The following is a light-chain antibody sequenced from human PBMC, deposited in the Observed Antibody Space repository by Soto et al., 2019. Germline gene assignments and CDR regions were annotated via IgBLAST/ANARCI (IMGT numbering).Light chain of an antibody. CDR3: QSYDSSLSGPV. CDR1: SSNIGAGYD. Sequence: QSALTQPPSVSGAPGQRVTISCTGSSSNIGAGYDVHWYQQLPGTAPKLLIYGNINRPSGVPDRFSGSKSGTSASLAITGLQAEDEADYYCQSYDSSLSGPVFGGGTKLTVL. CDR2: GNI. J-gene: IGLJ2*01. V-gene: IGLV1-40*01.